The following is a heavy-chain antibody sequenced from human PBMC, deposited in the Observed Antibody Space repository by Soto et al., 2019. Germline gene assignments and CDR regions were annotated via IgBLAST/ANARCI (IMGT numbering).Heavy chain of an antibody. D-gene: IGHD6-19*01. Sequence: QVQLVESGGGVVQPGRSLRLSCVGSGFPFWHYGMHWVRQAPGKGLEWGAVIWYDGKKESYAHFVKGRFAISRDNFKATLYLQMNSLRAEDTAVYYCARDRDGGWFHMDVWGQWTTVTVSS. V-gene: IGHV3-33*01. CDR3: ARDRDGGWFHMDV. CDR1: GFPFWHYG. CDR2: IWYDGKKE. J-gene: IGHJ6*02.